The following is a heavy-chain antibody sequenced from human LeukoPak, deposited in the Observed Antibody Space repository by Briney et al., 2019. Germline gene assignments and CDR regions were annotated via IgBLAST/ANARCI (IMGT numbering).Heavy chain of an antibody. D-gene: IGHD6-19*01. CDR1: GYTFTSYG. Sequence: ASVRVSCKTSGYTFTSYGLYWVRQAPGQGLEWMGWISGYNAETNYARKFQGRVTMTTDTSTTTAYMELTSLASDDTARYYCAREGDSAGWYRPAFRLLDYWGQGTMVTVSS. CDR3: AREGDSAGWYRPAFRLLDY. CDR2: ISGYNAET. V-gene: IGHV1-18*01. J-gene: IGHJ4*02.